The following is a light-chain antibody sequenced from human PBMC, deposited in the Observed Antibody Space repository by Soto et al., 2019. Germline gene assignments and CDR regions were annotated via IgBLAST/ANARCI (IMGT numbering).Light chain of an antibody. CDR2: DVN. J-gene: IGLJ1*01. CDR3: SSYTSSHTRV. V-gene: IGLV2-14*01. CDR1: SSDVGGYDF. Sequence: QSVLTQPASVSGSPGQSITISCTGTSSDVGGYDFVSWYQHHPGKAPKLIIYDVNIRPSGLSNRFSGSKSGNTASLTISGLQTEDEADYYCSSYTSSHTRVFGTGTKLTVL.